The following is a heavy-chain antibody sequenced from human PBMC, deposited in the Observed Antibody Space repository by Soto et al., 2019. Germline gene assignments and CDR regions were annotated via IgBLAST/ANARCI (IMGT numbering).Heavy chain of an antibody. Sequence: GASVKVSCKATGYTFNTYGMHWVRQAPGQRLEWMGWINTDNGDTKYLDKFQGRVTISRDTSANSAYMELNSLTSEDTAVYYCARDDKLCDGGSCPDYWGHGTLVTVSS. V-gene: IGHV1-3*04. D-gene: IGHD2-15*01. J-gene: IGHJ4*01. CDR1: GYTFNTYG. CDR2: INTDNGDT. CDR3: ARDDKLCDGGSCPDY.